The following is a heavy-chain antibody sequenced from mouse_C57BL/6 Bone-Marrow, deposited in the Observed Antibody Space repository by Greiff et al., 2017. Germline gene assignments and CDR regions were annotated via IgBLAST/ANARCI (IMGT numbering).Heavy chain of an antibody. J-gene: IGHJ4*01. CDR2: IDPEDGDT. V-gene: IGHV14-1*01. Sequence: VQLKQSGAELVRPGASVKLSCTASGFNIKDYYMHWVKQRPEQGLEWIGRIDPEDGDTEYAPKFQGKATMTADTSSNTAYLQLSSLTSEDTAVYYCTTGGYYYYGSSWGDYAMDYWGQGTSVTVSS. D-gene: IGHD1-1*01. CDR1: GFNIKDYY. CDR3: TTGGYYYYGSSWGDYAMDY.